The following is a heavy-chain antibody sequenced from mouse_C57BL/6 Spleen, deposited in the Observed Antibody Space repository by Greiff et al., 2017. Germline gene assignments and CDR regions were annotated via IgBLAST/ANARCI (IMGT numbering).Heavy chain of an antibody. D-gene: IGHD1-1*01. CDR1: GYSFTSYY. J-gene: IGHJ2*01. CDR2: IYPGSGNT. V-gene: IGHV1-66*01. Sequence: VQLQQSGPELVKPGASVKISCKASGYSFTSYYIHWVKQRPGQGLEWIGWIYPGSGNTKYNEKFKGKATLTADTSSSTAYMQLSSLTSEDSAVYYCARRELVAYFDYWGQGTTLTVSS. CDR3: ARRELVAYFDY.